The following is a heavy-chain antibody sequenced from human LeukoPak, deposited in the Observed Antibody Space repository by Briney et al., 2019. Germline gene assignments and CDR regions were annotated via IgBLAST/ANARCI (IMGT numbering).Heavy chain of an antibody. D-gene: IGHD1-26*01. CDR2: IHYTGTT. CDR1: GYSISSGYN. V-gene: IGHV4-38-2*02. Sequence: PSETLSLTCTVSGYSISSGYNWGWTRQPPGKGLEWIGSIHYTGTTYYNPSLKSRVTISDDTSKNQFSLKLSSVTAADTAVYYCARIGGSFYFYYYMDVWGKGTTVTVS. J-gene: IGHJ6*03. CDR3: ARIGGSFYFYYYMDV.